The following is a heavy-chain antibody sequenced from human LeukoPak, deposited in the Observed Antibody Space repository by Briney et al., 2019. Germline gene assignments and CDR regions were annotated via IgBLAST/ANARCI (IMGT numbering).Heavy chain of an antibody. CDR1: GGSITSYY. J-gene: IGHJ5*02. CDR2: INHSGST. D-gene: IGHD3-10*01. Sequence: SETLSLTCTVSGGSITSYYWSWIRQPPGKGLEWIGEINHSGSTNYNPSLKSRVTISVDTSKNQFSLKLSSVTAADTAVYYCARSRRITMVRGVIIWSWFDPWGQGTLVTVSS. CDR3: ARSRRITMVRGVIIWSWFDP. V-gene: IGHV4-34*01.